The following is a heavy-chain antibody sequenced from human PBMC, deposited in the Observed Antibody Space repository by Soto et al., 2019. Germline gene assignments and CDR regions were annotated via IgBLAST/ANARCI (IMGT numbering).Heavy chain of an antibody. J-gene: IGHJ4*02. CDR1: GGSISSSNW. V-gene: IGHV4-4*02. CDR2: IFHSGST. D-gene: IGHD3-22*01. Sequence: SETLSLTCAVSGGSISSSNWWSWVRQPPGKGLEWIGEIFHSGSTNYNPSLESRVTISVDKSKNQFSLKLTSVTAADTAVYYCATYYDSSGYRFDYWGQGALVTVSS. CDR3: ATYYDSSGYRFDY.